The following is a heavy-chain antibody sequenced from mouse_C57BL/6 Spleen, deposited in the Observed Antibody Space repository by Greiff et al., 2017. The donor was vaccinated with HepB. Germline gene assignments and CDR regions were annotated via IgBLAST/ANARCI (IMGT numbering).Heavy chain of an antibody. D-gene: IGHD1-1*01. Sequence: QVQLKESGPELVKPGASVKISCKASGYAFSSSWMNWVKQRPGKGLEWIGRIYPGDGDTNYNGKFKGKATLTADKSSSTAYMQLSSLTSEDSAVYFWAREGILRCFDVWGTGTTVTVSS. CDR2: IYPGDGDT. CDR3: AREGILRCFDV. J-gene: IGHJ1*03. V-gene: IGHV1-82*01. CDR1: GYAFSSSW.